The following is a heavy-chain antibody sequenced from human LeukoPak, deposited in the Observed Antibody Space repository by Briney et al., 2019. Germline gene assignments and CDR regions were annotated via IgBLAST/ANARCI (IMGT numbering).Heavy chain of an antibody. CDR3: AKDRGDYTNWFDP. J-gene: IGHJ5*02. D-gene: IGHD4-17*01. V-gene: IGHV3-30*02. CDR1: GFTFSSYG. CDR2: IRYDGSGK. Sequence: PGGSLRLSCAASGFTFSSYGMHWVRQAPGRGLEWVTFIRYDGSGKYYADSVKGRFTISRDNSKNTLYLQMNSPRAEDTAIYYCAKDRGDYTNWFDPWGQGTLVTVSS.